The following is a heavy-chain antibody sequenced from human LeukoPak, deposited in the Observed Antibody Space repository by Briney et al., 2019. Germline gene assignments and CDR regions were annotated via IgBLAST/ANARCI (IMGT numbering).Heavy chain of an antibody. CDR2: IYHSGTT. CDR3: AKDLGSSRPRGDS. CDR1: GGSITSNIW. Sequence: PSETLSLTCAVSGGSITSNIWWNWARQPPGKGLEWIGEIYHSGTTNYNSSLKSRVTISVDKSKNQFSLRLTSVTAADTAVYYCAKDLGSSRPRGDSWGQGTLVTVSS. V-gene: IGHV4-4*02. J-gene: IGHJ4*02. D-gene: IGHD6-6*01.